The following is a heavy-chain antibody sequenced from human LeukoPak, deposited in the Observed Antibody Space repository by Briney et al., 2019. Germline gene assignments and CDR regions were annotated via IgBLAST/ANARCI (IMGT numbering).Heavy chain of an antibody. CDR1: GYTFTGYY. D-gene: IGHD2-15*01. CDR2: INPNSGGT. J-gene: IGHJ5*02. Sequence: ASVTVSCKASGYTFTGYYMHCVRQAPGQGLEWMGWINPNSGGTNYAQKFQGRVTMARDTSISTAYMELSRLRSDDTAVYYCARESHRDIVVVVADNWLDPWGQGTLVTVSS. CDR3: ARESHRDIVVVVADNWLDP. V-gene: IGHV1-2*02.